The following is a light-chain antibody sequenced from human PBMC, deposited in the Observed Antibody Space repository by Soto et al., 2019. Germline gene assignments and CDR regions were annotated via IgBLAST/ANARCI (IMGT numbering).Light chain of an antibody. V-gene: IGKV3-20*01. Sequence: EIVMTQAPATLSVSPGGRPTLSCRASQSIGSTLAWSQQKPGQAPRXLIYGASSRATGIPDRFSGSGSGTEFPLTISRLDPEDFAVYDCQQYGSSRTLGQGTKVDI. CDR3: QQYGSSRT. CDR2: GAS. CDR1: QSIGST. J-gene: IGKJ1*01.